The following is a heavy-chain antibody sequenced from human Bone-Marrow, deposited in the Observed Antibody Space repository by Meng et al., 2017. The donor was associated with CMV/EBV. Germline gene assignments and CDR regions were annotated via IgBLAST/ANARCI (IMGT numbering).Heavy chain of an antibody. V-gene: IGHV4-39*07. CDR3: ARVEGSSIDY. Sequence: SETLSLTCTVSGGSISSSSYYWGWIRQPPGKGLEWIGCIYYSGSTYYNPSLKSRVTISVDTSKNQFSLKLSSVTAADTALYYCARVEGSSIDYWGQGTLVTVSS. J-gene: IGHJ4*02. CDR2: IYYSGST. D-gene: IGHD6-13*01. CDR1: GGSISSSSYY.